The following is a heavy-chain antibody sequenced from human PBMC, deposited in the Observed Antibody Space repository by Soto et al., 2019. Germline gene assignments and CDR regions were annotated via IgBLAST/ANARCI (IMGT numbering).Heavy chain of an antibody. D-gene: IGHD3-10*01. V-gene: IGHV3-66*01. J-gene: IGHJ4*02. CDR3: TTPAGGY. CDR2: MFSDGNT. Sequence: ESGGGLVQPGGSLRLSCAASGYSVSYRYMSWVRQAPGKGLEWVSVMFSDGNTFYADSVRGRFTISRDNSKNTVYLQMNSLRVEDTAVYYCTTPAGGYWGQGTLVAVSS. CDR1: GYSVSYRY.